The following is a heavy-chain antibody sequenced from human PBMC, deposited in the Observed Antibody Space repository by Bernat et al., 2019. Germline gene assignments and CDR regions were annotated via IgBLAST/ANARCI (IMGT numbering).Heavy chain of an antibody. CDR1: GYTFTSYG. CDR3: ARGRYYERSGYPLYWYFEL. J-gene: IGHJ2*01. Sequence: QVQLVQSGAEVKKPGASVKVSCNASGYTFTSYGISWVRQAPGQGLEWMGFISAYNGNTNYAQKLQGRVTMTTDTSTSTAYMELRSLRSDDTAVYYCARGRYYERSGYPLYWYFELWGRGTLVTVSS. CDR2: ISAYNGNT. V-gene: IGHV1-18*01. D-gene: IGHD3-22*01.